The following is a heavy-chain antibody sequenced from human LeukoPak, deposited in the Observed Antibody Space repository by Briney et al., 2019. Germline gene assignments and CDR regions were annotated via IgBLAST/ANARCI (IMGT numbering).Heavy chain of an antibody. CDR2: ISYDGSNK. CDR1: GFIFSSYG. J-gene: IGHJ4*02. Sequence: GRSLRLSCAASGFIFSSYGMHWVRQAPGKGLEWVAVISYDGSNKYYADSVKGRFTISRDNSKNTLYLQMNSLRAEDTAVYYCAQVDSSGWYPNWGQGTLVTVSS. CDR3: AQVDSSGWYPN. V-gene: IGHV3-30*18. D-gene: IGHD6-19*01.